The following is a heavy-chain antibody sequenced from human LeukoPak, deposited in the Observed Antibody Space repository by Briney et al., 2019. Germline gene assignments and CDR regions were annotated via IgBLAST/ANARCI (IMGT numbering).Heavy chain of an antibody. CDR1: GFTFGDYA. J-gene: IGHJ4*02. CDR3: AKQLGYCSDGSCYFPY. D-gene: IGHD2-15*01. CDR2: ISNNGGYT. V-gene: IGHV3-23*01. Sequence: GGSLRLSCTASGFTFGDYALSWFRQAPGKGLEWVSAISNNGGYTYYADSVQGRFTISRDNSKSTLCLQMNSLRAEDTAVYYCAKQLGYCSDGSCYFPYWGQGTLVTVSS.